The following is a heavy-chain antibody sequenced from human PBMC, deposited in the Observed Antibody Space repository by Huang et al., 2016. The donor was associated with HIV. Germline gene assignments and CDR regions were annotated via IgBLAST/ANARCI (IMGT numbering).Heavy chain of an antibody. Sequence: EVLLVQSGAELKEPGESLKISCKASGYGFSSYWVGWVRQKPGKGLEWMGISYPRDYETKYSPSFDGQVTISADKSTRTAYLQWESLKAPDTAIYFCARQVDGFRSHFDFWGQGTLVSVSS. CDR1: GYGFSSYW. V-gene: IGHV5-51*01. J-gene: IGHJ4*02. CDR3: ARQVDGFRSHFDF. D-gene: IGHD5-18*01. CDR2: SYPRDYET.